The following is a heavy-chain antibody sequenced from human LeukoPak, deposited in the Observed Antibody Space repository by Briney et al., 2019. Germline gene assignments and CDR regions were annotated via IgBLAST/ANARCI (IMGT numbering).Heavy chain of an antibody. CDR1: GFTFSSYG. V-gene: IGHV3-30*18. J-gene: IGHJ3*02. CDR2: ISYDGSNK. Sequence: GSLRLSCAASGFTFSSYGMHWVRQAPGKGLEWVAVISYDGSNKYYADSVKGRFTISRDNSKNTLYLQMNSLRAEDTAVYYCAKARIAGWAAFDIWGQGTMVTVSS. D-gene: IGHD6-13*01. CDR3: AKARIAGWAAFDI.